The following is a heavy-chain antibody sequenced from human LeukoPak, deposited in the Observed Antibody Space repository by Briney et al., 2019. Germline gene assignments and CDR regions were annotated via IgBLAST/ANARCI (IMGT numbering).Heavy chain of an antibody. D-gene: IGHD3-10*01. V-gene: IGHV4-59*11. J-gene: IGHJ4*02. CDR2: IFNTGNT. CDR3: ASRPADTTWYGVFDY. Sequence: SETLSLTCSVSGGSINSHYWSWIRQPPGKRLERDGYIFNTGNTNYNPSLASRVTMSVDTSRAQFFLRLSPVTAADTAIYYCASRPADTTWYGVFDYWSQGTLVTVSS. CDR1: GGSINSHY.